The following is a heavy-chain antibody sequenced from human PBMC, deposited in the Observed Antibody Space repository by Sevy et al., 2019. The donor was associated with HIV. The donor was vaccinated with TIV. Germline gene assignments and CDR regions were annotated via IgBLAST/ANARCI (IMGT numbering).Heavy chain of an antibody. D-gene: IGHD1-7*01. CDR2: IYYSGST. Sequence: SETLTLTCTVSGGSISSSSYYWGWIRQPPGKGLEWIGSIYYSGSTYYNPSLKSRVTISVDTSKNQFSLKLSSVTAADTAVYYCARDFLLNWAGTTGFDPWGQGTLVTVSS. J-gene: IGHJ5*02. V-gene: IGHV4-39*02. CDR3: ARDFLLNWAGTTGFDP. CDR1: GGSISSSSYY.